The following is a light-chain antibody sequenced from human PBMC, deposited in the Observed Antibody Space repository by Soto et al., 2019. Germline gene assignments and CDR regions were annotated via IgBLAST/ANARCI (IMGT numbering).Light chain of an antibody. CDR1: TSNIGENS. CDR2: VTN. J-gene: IGLJ1*01. V-gene: IGLV1-44*01. Sequence: QCVLTQPPSVSGTLGQGVTISCSGSTSNIGENSVGWFQQLPGTAPKVLIYVTNKRPSGVPDRFSGSKSGTSAYLAISGLQSEVEADYYCAAWDGSLNGHVFGTGTKLTVL. CDR3: AAWDGSLNGHV.